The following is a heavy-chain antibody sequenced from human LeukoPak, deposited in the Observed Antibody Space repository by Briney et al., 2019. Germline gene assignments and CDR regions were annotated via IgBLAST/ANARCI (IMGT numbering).Heavy chain of an antibody. J-gene: IGHJ4*02. V-gene: IGHV4-4*07. CDR2: IYTSGST. Sequence: PSETLSLTCTVSGGSISSYYWSWIRQPAGKGLEWIGRIYTSGSTNYNPSLKSRVTISVDTSKNQFSLKLSSVTAADTAVYYCARGYYYGSGSYPLDYWGQGTLVTVSS. CDR1: GGSISSYY. CDR3: ARGYYYGSGSYPLDY. D-gene: IGHD3-10*01.